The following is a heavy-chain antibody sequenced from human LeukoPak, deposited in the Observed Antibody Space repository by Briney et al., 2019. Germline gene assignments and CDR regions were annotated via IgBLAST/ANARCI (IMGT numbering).Heavy chain of an antibody. J-gene: IGHJ4*02. CDR3: APLDY. CDR1: GFIFSLYW. CDR2: INSDGSST. V-gene: IGHV3-74*01. Sequence: QPGGSLRLSCTASGFIFSLYWAHWLRQAPGKGLVWVSSINSDGSSTSYADSVKGRFTISRDNAKNTLYLQMNTLRAEDTAVYYCAPLDYWGQGTPVTVSS.